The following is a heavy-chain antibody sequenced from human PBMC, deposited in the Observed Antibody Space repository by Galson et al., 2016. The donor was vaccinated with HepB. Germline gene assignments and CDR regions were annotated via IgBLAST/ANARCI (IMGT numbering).Heavy chain of an antibody. D-gene: IGHD3-22*01. V-gene: IGHV4-59*08. CDR2: VYRGST. J-gene: IGHJ6*02. Sequence: LRLSCAASGFTFSTYAMSWVRQPPGKGLEWIGYVYRGSTEYNPSLKSRVPISADMSKNLFSLKLRSVTAADTAVYYCARSLVVVAPPLHYHGIDVWGQGTTVTVSS. CDR3: ARSLVVVAPPLHYHGIDV. CDR1: GFTFSTYA.